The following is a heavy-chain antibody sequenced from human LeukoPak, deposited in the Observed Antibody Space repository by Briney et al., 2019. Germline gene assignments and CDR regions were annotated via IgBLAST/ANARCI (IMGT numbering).Heavy chain of an antibody. CDR2: ISSSSSYI. CDR1: GFTFSSYS. D-gene: IGHD5-12*01. Sequence: GGSLRLSCAASGFTFSSYSMNWVRQAPGKGLEWVSSISSSSSYIYYADSVKGRFTISRDNAKNSLYLQMNSLRAEDTAVYYCARDFGQVVATGVYFDYWGQGTLVTVSS. J-gene: IGHJ4*02. CDR3: ARDFGQVVATGVYFDY. V-gene: IGHV3-21*01.